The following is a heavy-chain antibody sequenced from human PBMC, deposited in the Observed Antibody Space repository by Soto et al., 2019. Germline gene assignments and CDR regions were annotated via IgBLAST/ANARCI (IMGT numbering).Heavy chain of an antibody. CDR2: IIPILGIA. CDR3: ARDTPKATHCSGGSCNSFDY. J-gene: IGHJ4*02. V-gene: IGHV1-69*08. D-gene: IGHD2-15*01. Sequence: VQLVQSGAEVKKPGSSVKVSCKASGGTFSSYTISWVRQAPGQGLEWMGRIIPILGIANYAQKFQGRVTITADKSTSTAYMELSSLRSEDTAVYYCARDTPKATHCSGGSCNSFDYWGQGTLVTVSS. CDR1: GGTFSSYT.